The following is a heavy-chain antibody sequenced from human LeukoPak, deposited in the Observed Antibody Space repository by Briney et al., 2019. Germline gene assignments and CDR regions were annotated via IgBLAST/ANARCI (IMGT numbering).Heavy chain of an antibody. J-gene: IGHJ5*02. CDR2: INPSGGST. CDR1: GGTFSSYA. Sequence: ASVKVSCKASGGTFSSYAISWVRQAPGQGLEWMGIINPSGGSTSYAQKFQGRVTMTRDTSTSTVYMELSSLRSEDTAVYYCASNLLGVASSWGQGTLVTVSS. CDR3: ASNLLGVASS. V-gene: IGHV1-46*01. D-gene: IGHD1-26*01.